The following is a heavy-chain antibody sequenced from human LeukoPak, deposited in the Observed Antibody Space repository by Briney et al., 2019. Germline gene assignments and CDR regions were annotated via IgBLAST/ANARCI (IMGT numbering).Heavy chain of an antibody. V-gene: IGHV3-7*01. CDR3: ARVGYCSTTSCYWRAFDY. Sequence: PGGSLRLSCAASGFTFTTYWMSWVRQAPGKGLEYVANIKQDGSEKYYVDSVKGRFTISRDNAKNSLYLQMDSLRAEDTAVYYCARVGYCSTTSCYWRAFDYWGQGTLVTVSS. CDR1: GFTFTTYW. CDR2: IKQDGSEK. D-gene: IGHD2-2*01. J-gene: IGHJ4*02.